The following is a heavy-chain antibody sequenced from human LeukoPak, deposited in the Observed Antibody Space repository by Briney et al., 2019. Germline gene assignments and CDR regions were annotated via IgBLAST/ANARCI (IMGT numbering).Heavy chain of an antibody. CDR3: ARGFYCGSGRWDY. J-gene: IGHJ4*02. CDR2: ISGSGGST. Sequence: GGSLRLSCAASGFTFSSYAMSWVRQAPGKGLEWVSHISGSGGSTYYADSVKGRFTISRDNSKNTLYLQMNSLRGEDTAVYYCARGFYCGSGRWDYWGQGTLVTVSS. CDR1: GFTFSSYA. V-gene: IGHV3-23*01. D-gene: IGHD3-10*01.